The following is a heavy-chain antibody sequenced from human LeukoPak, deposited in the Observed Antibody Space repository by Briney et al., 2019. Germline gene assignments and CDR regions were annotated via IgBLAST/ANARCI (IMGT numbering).Heavy chain of an antibody. CDR2: INHSGST. Sequence: SETLSLTCAVYGGSFSGYYWSWIRQPPVKGLEWIGEINHSGSTNYNPSLKSRVTISVDTSKNQFSLKLSSVTAADTAVYYCARSYGTTYYFDYWGQGTLVTVSS. CDR1: GGSFSGYY. J-gene: IGHJ4*02. D-gene: IGHD1-7*01. V-gene: IGHV4-34*01. CDR3: ARSYGTTYYFDY.